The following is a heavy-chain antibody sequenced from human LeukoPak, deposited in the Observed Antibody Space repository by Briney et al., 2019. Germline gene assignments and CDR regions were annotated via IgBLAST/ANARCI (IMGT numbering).Heavy chain of an antibody. J-gene: IGHJ4*02. CDR2: ICYSGST. CDR3: ARLNIILVPSTNFDY. CDR1: GFSISSRSYC. Sequence: SETLSLTCTVSGFSISSRSYCWGWIRQPPGKGLEWIGTICYSGSTYYNPSLKSRVTISVDTSKNQFSLRLSSVTAADTAVYYCARLNIILVPSTNFDYWGQGILVTVSS. V-gene: IGHV4-39*01. D-gene: IGHD2/OR15-2a*01.